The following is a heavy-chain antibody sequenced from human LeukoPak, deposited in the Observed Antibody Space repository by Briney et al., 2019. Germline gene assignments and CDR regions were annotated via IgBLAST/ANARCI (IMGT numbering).Heavy chain of an antibody. CDR3: AKGSSLRYMDV. J-gene: IGHJ6*03. CDR1: GFTFSSYS. V-gene: IGHV3-21*01. CDR2: ISSSSSYI. Sequence: GGSLRLSCAASGFTFSSYSMNWVRQAPGKGLEWVSSISSSSSYIYYADSVKGRFTISRDNAKNSLYLQMNSLRAEDTAVYYCAKGSSLRYMDVWGKGTTVTVSS.